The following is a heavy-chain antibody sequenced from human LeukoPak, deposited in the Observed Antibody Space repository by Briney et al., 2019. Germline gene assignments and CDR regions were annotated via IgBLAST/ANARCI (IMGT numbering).Heavy chain of an antibody. CDR3: ARGQPYGDYNYFDP. J-gene: IGHJ5*02. Sequence: EASVKVSCKASGYTFIGYYMHWVRQAPGQGLEWMGRINPSTGGTNSAQKFQGRVTMTRDTSISTAYMELSRPTSDDTAIYYCARGQPYGDYNYFDPWGQGTLVTVSS. CDR1: GYTFIGYY. D-gene: IGHD4-17*01. V-gene: IGHV1-2*06. CDR2: INPSTGGT.